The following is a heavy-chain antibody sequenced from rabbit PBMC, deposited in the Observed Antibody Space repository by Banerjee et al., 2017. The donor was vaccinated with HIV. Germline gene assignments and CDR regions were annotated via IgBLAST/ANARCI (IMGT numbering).Heavy chain of an antibody. V-gene: IGHV1S45*01. CDR3: AVDVNDKDFYLNL. J-gene: IGHJ4*01. Sequence: LEESGGDLVKPEGSLTLTCTASGFSFSSSYWICWVRQAPGKGLEWIACINTSSGSTVYATWAKGRFTISKTSSTTVTLQMTSLTAADTATYFCAVDVNDKDFYLNLWGQGTLVTVS. D-gene: IGHD5-1*01. CDR2: INTSSGST. CDR1: GFSFSSSYW.